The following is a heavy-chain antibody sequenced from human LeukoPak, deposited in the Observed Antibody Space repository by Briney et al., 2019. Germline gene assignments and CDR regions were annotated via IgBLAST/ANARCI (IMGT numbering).Heavy chain of an antibody. J-gene: IGHJ4*02. CDR2: INHSGST. CDR1: GGSFSGYY. CDR3: ARGYGSGSYYLDY. V-gene: IGHV4-34*01. D-gene: IGHD3-10*01. Sequence: SETLPLTCAVYGGSFSGYYWSWIRQPPGKGLEWIGEINHSGSTNYNPSLKSRVTISVDTSKNQFSLKLSSVTAADTAVYYCARGYGSGSYYLDYWGQGTLVTVSS.